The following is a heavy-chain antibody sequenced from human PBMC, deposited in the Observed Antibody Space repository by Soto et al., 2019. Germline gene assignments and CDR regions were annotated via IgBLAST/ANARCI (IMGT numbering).Heavy chain of an antibody. CDR2: IYYSGST. V-gene: IGHV4-31*03. CDR1: GGSISSGCYY. CDR3: ARKVVPAAIGNYYYYMDV. J-gene: IGHJ6*03. D-gene: IGHD2-2*02. Sequence: SETLSLTCTVSGGSISSGCYYWSWIRQHPGKGLEWIGYIYYSGSTYYNPSLKSRVTISVDTSKNQFSLKLSSVTAADTAVYYCARKVVPAAIGNYYYYMDVWGKGTTVTVS.